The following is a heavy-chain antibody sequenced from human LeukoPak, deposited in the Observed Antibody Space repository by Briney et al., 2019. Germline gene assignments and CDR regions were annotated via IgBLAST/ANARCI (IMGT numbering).Heavy chain of an antibody. CDR1: GFTPSRYW. CDR3: ARVYRSSSGYCFDY. J-gene: IGHJ4*02. Sequence: PGGSLRLSCAASGFTPSRYWMSWVRQAPGKGLEWVANIKQDGSEKYYVDSVKGRFTISRDNAKNSLYLQMNSLRAEDTAVYYCARVYRSSSGYCFDYWGQGTLVTVSS. CDR2: IKQDGSEK. D-gene: IGHD6-6*01. V-gene: IGHV3-7*01.